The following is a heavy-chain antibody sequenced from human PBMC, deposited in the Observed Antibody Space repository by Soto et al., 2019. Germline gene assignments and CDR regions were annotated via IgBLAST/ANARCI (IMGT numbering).Heavy chain of an antibody. CDR1: GGSFSGYY. D-gene: IGHD4-17*01. J-gene: IGHJ4*02. Sequence: PSETLSLTCAVYGGSFSGYYWSWIRQPPGKGLEWIGEINHSGSTKYNPSLKSRVTISVDTSKNQFSLKLSSVTAADTAVYYCARVPHIGGDNYFDYWGQGTLVTVSS. CDR2: INHSGST. CDR3: ARVPHIGGDNYFDY. V-gene: IGHV4-34*01.